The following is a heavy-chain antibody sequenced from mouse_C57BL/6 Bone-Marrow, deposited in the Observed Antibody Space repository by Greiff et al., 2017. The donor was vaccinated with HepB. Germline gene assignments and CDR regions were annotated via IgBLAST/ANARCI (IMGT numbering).Heavy chain of an antibody. J-gene: IGHJ4*01. V-gene: IGHV1-82*01. CDR2: IYPGDGDT. CDR1: GYAFSSSW. Sequence: VQLQQSGPELVKPGASVKISCKASGYAFSSSWMNWVKQRPGKGLEWIGRIYPGDGDTNYNGKFKGKATLTADKSSSTAYMQLSSLTSEDSAVYVCTTVPAMDYWGQGTSVTVSS. CDR3: TTVPAMDY. D-gene: IGHD1-1*01.